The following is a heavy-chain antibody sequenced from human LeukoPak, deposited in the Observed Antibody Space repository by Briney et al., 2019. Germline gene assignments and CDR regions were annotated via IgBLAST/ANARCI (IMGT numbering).Heavy chain of an antibody. CDR1: GYTFTGYY. D-gene: IGHD6-19*01. J-gene: IGHJ4*02. CDR2: INPNSGGT. Sequence: VASVKVSCKASGYTFTGYYMHWVRQAPGQGLEWMGWINPNSGGTNYAQKFQGRVTMTRDTSISTAYMELSSLRSEDTAVYYCAGSYRYSSGWYGRPGGYWGQGTLVTVSS. V-gene: IGHV1-2*02. CDR3: AGSYRYSSGWYGRPGGY.